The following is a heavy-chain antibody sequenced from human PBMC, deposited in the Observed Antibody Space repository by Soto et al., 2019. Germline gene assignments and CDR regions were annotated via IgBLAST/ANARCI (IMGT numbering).Heavy chain of an antibody. CDR3: ARETVAVAGTPSRYFDY. CDR1: GGSISSSSYY. J-gene: IGHJ4*02. Sequence: SETLSLTCTVSGGSISSSSYYWGWIRQPPGKGLEWIGSIYYSGSTYYNPSLKSRVTISVDTSKNQFSLKLSSVTAADTAVYYCARETVAVAGTPSRYFDYWGQGTLVTVSS. D-gene: IGHD6-19*01. V-gene: IGHV4-39*02. CDR2: IYYSGST.